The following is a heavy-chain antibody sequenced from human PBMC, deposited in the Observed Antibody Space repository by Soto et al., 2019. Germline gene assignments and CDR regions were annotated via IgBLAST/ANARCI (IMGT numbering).Heavy chain of an antibody. V-gene: IGHV4-4*02. Sequence: QVQLQESGPGLVRPSGTLSLTCAVSGASISSTTSGNWWSWVRQPPGKGLEWIGEIYHSGSTNYNPSLKSRVTMSVDKSKNQFSLKLSSVTAADTAVYYCARTVGATLVDFWGQGTLVTVSS. CDR2: IYHSGST. D-gene: IGHD1-26*01. CDR1: GASISSTTSGNW. J-gene: IGHJ4*02. CDR3: ARTVGATLVDF.